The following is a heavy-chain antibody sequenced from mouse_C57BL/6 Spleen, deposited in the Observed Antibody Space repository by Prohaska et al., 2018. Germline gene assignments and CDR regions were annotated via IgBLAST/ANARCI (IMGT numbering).Heavy chain of an antibody. CDR3: ARDGDYYGSSGY. CDR1: GYSITSGYY. V-gene: IGHV3-6*01. CDR2: ISYDGSN. D-gene: IGHD1-1*01. J-gene: IGHJ2*01. Sequence: DVQLQESGPGLVKPSQSLSLTCSVTGYSITSGYYWNWIRQFPGNKLEWMGYISYDGSNNYNPSLKNRISITRDTSKNQFFLKLNSVTTEDTATYYCARDGDYYGSSGYWGQGTTLTVSS.